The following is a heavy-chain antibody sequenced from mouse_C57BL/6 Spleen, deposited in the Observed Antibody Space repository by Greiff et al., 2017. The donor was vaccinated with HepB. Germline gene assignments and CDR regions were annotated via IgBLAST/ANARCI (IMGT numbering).Heavy chain of an antibody. J-gene: IGHJ3*01. Sequence: QVQLQQPGAELVKPGASVKMSCKASGYTFTSYWITWVKQRPGQGLEWMGDIYPGSGSTNYNEQFKSKATMTVDTSASTAYMQLSSLTSEDSAVYYCARGIGSSYPFAYWGQGTLVTVSA. CDR1: GYTFTSYW. CDR3: ARGIGSSYPFAY. CDR2: IYPGSGST. V-gene: IGHV1-55*01. D-gene: IGHD1-1*01.